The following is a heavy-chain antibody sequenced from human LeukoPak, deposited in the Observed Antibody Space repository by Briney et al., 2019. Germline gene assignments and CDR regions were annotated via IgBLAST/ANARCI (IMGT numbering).Heavy chain of an antibody. CDR3: AREGSAFDI. V-gene: IGHV4-4*07. CDR2: IFASGST. J-gene: IGHJ3*02. Sequence: SETLSLTCTVSGGSISTYSWNWIRQPAGKGLEWIGRIFASGSTKYNPSLKSRVTMSVETSKNQFSLKLSSVTAADTAMYYCAREGSAFDIWGQGTMVTVSS. CDR1: GGSISTYS.